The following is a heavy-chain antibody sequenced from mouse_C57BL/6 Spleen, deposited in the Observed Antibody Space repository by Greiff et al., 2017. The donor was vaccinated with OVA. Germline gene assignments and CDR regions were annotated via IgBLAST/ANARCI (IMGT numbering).Heavy chain of an antibody. CDR1: GFSLTSYA. D-gene: IGHD1-1*01. J-gene: IGHJ2*01. CDR2: IWTGGGT. V-gene: IGHV2-9-1*01. Sequence: LVAPSQSLSITCTVSGFSLTSYAISRVLPRPGKGLEWLGVIWTGGGTNYNSALKSRLSISKDNSKSQVFLKMNSLQTDDTARYYCARKEDYYGSSFDYWGQGTTLTVS. CDR3: ARKEDYYGSSFDY.